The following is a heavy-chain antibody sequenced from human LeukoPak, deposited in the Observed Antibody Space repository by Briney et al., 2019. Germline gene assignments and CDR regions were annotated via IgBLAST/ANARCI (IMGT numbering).Heavy chain of an antibody. CDR3: ARGLPIISMLRGVKPSVMFDS. J-gene: IGHJ5*01. CDR1: GGSFSGYY. CDR2: INHSGST. Sequence: PSETLSHTCAAYGGSFSGYYWSWIRQPPGKGLEWIGEINHSGSTNYNPSLKSRLSISIDTSKNQFALRLNSVTAADTAVYYCARGLPIISMLRGVKPSVMFDSWGQGTLVTVSS. D-gene: IGHD3-10*01. V-gene: IGHV4-34*01.